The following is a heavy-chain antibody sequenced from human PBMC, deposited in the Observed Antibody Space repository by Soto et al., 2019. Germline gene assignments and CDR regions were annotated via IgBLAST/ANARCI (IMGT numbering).Heavy chain of an antibody. V-gene: IGHV3-23*01. J-gene: IGHJ3*01. CDR2: IGAGGHDT. D-gene: IGHD2-2*02. CDR3: AKYTVLSPSSLRAFDV. Sequence: EVLLLESGGGVVQPGGSLRLSCAASGFTFSSYAMIWVRQAPGKGLEWASTIGAGGHDTYYADSVKGRFTISRDNSKNTLFLQMNSLRAEDTAVYYCAKYTVLSPSSLRAFDVWGQGTLVTVSS. CDR1: GFTFSSYA.